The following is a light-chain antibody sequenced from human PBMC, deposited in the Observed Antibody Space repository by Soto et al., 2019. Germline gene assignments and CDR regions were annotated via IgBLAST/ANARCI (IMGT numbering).Light chain of an antibody. CDR1: QDISNS. J-gene: IGKJ4*01. Sequence: EIVLTQSPATLSLSPGERATLSCRASQDISNSLAWYQQKPGQAPRLLIYGASTWATGIPARFSGSGSGTEFTLTISSLQSEDSAVYYCQQYNNWPSLTFGGGTKVDIK. CDR2: GAS. CDR3: QQYNNWPSLT. V-gene: IGKV3-15*01.